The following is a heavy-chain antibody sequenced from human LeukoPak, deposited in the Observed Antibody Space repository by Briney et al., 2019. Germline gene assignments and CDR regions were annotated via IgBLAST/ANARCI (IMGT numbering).Heavy chain of an antibody. CDR2: INPDGSTT. V-gene: IGHV3-74*01. D-gene: IGHD3-22*01. Sequence: EGSLRLSCAASGFTFSRYWIHWVRQAPGKGLEWVSRINPDGSTTTYADSVKGRFTISRDNAKNTVYLQMNSLRAEDTAVYYCARVLSGSWDWFDPWGQGTLVTVSS. J-gene: IGHJ5*02. CDR1: GFTFSRYW. CDR3: ARVLSGSWDWFDP.